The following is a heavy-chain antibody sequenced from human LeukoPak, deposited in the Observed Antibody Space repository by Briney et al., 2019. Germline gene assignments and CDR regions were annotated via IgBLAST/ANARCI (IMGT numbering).Heavy chain of an antibody. Sequence: PGGSLRLSCAASGFTFSSYGMHWVRQAPGKGLEWVAFIRYDGSNKYYADSVKGRFTISRDNSKNTLYLQMNSLRAEDTAVYYCAKDAFGYCSGGSCYSAYYYYMDVWGKGTTVTISS. D-gene: IGHD2-15*01. CDR2: IRYDGSNK. CDR1: GFTFSSYG. J-gene: IGHJ6*03. CDR3: AKDAFGYCSGGSCYSAYYYYMDV. V-gene: IGHV3-30*02.